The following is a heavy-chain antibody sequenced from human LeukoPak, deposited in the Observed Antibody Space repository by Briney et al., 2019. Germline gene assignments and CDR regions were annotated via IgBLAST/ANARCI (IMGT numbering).Heavy chain of an antibody. V-gene: IGHV3-21*01. J-gene: IGHJ4*02. CDR3: ARAGYSYGHGADY. D-gene: IGHD5-18*01. CDR1: GFTFSSYS. Sequence: AGGSLRLSCAASGFTFSSYSMSWVRQAPGKGLEWVSSISSSSSYIYYADSVKGRFTISRDNAKNSLYLQMNSLRAEDTAVYYCARAGYSYGHGADYWGQGTLVTVSS. CDR2: ISSSSSYI.